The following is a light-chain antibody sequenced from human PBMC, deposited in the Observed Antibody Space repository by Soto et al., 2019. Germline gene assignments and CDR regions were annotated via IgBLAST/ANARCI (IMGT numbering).Light chain of an antibody. CDR3: QSYDSSLSAYV. J-gene: IGLJ1*01. CDR2: GNN. CDR1: SSNIGAGYD. V-gene: IGLV1-40*01. Sequence: QSVLTQPPSVSGAPGQRVTISCTGSSSNIGAGYDVHWYQQLPGKVPKLLIYGNNNRPSGVPDRFSGSKSGTSASLAITGLQAEDEADYYCQSYDSSLSAYVFGTGTKLTVL.